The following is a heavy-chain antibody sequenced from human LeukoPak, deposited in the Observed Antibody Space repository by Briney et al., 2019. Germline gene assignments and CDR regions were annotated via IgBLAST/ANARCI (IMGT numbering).Heavy chain of an antibody. D-gene: IGHD4-17*01. CDR3: AKDDDYGDYFDY. V-gene: IGHV3-23*01. Sequence: GGSLRLSCAASGFSFSSYGMSWVRQAPGKGLEWVSAISGSGGSTYYADSVKGRFTISRDNSKNTLYLQMNSLRAEDTAVYYCAKDDDYGDYFDYWGQGTLVTVSS. CDR2: ISGSGGST. CDR1: GFSFSSYG. J-gene: IGHJ4*02.